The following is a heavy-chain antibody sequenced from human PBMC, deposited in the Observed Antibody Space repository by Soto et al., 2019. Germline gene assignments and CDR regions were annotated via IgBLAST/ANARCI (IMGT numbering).Heavy chain of an antibody. CDR1: GFIFSSHW. J-gene: IGHJ4*02. CDR3: VRDNNWSFDY. D-gene: IGHD1-1*01. CDR2: IGPDGSNI. V-gene: IGHV3-74*01. Sequence: EVQLVESGGGLVQPGGSLRLSCAASGFIFSSHWMHWVRQAPGKGLVGVSHIGPDGSNIWEADSVQGRFTISRDNARNRQCLQMNSLRDEDTAIYYCVRDNNWSFDYWGQGTLVTVSS.